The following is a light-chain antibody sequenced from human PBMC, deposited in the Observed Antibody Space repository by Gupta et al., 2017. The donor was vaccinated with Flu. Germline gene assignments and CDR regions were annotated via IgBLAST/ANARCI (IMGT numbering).Light chain of an antibody. V-gene: IGKV1-27*01. CDR1: QDMGSS. CDR3: QKYNSAPPA. J-gene: IGKJ4*01. CDR2: AAS. Sequence: TSTCRASQDMGSSLAWYQQKSGKRHTLLIYAASSTQSGVPSRFSSSGFGTSFTLIITSLQPEDVATYYCQKYNSAPPAFGGGTKVELK.